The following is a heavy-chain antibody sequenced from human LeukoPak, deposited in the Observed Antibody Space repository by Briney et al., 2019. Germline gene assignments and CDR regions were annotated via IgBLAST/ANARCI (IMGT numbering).Heavy chain of an antibody. J-gene: IGHJ4*02. CDR2: ISYDGSNQ. D-gene: IGHD6-13*01. CDR1: GFTFSSYG. CDR3: AKDSVAAAGTAGLLDY. V-gene: IGHV3-30*18. Sequence: GRSLRLSCAASGFTFSSYGMYWFRQAPDKGLEWVAVISYDGSNQYYADSVKGRFTISRDNSKNALSLQMNSLRADDTAVYYCAKDSVAAAGTAGLLDYWGQGTLVTVSS.